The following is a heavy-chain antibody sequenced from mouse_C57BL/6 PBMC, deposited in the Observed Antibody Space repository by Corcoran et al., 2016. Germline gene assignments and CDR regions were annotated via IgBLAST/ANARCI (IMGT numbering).Heavy chain of an antibody. D-gene: IGHD1-1*01. CDR2: ISYDGSN. Sequence: DVQLQESGPGLVKPSQSLSLTCSVTGYSITSGYYWNWIRQFPGNKLEWMGYISYDGSNNYNPSLKNRISITRDTSKNQFFLKLNSVTTEDTATYYCARGQVLRWYFDVWGTGTTVTVSS. J-gene: IGHJ1*03. CDR1: GYSITSGYY. V-gene: IGHV3-6*01. CDR3: ARGQVLRWYFDV.